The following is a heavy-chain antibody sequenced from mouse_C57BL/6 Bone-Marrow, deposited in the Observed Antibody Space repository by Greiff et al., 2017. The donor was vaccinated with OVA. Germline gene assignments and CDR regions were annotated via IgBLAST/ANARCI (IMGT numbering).Heavy chain of an antibody. CDR3: ASLYYYGSPFDY. J-gene: IGHJ2*01. CDR1: GYTFTSYW. CDR2: IHPSDSDT. V-gene: IGHV1-74*01. Sequence: QVQLQQSGAELVKPGASVKVSCKASGYTFTSYWMHWVKQRPGQGLEWIGRIHPSDSDTNYNQKFKGKATLTVDKSSSTAYMQLSSLTSEDSAVYYCASLYYYGSPFDYWGQGTTLTVSS. D-gene: IGHD1-1*01.